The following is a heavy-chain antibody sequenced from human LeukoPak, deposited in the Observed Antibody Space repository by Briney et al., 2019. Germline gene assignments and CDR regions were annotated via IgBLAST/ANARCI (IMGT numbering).Heavy chain of an antibody. CDR2: IVVGTGKK. CDR3: AAGVGYTYGLSLGATALISDI. CDR1: GFTFNGCA. V-gene: IGHV1-58*02. Sequence: ASVKVSCKASGFTFNGCAMQWLRQARGQRLEWIGWIVVGTGKKDYAQRFQERVTITTDMTTSTAYMELSSLRSEDTAVYYCAAGVGYTYGLSLGATALISDIWGQGTKVTVSA. D-gene: IGHD5-18*01. J-gene: IGHJ3*02.